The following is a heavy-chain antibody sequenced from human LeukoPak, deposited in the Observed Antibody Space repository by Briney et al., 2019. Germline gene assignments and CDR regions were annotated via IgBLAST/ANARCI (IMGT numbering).Heavy chain of an antibody. CDR3: ARGSGEYQLLYRYYYYGMDV. Sequence: SETLSLTCAVYGGSFSGYYWSWIRQPPGKGLEWIGEINHSGSTNYNPSLKSRVTISVDTSKNQFSLKLSSVTAADTAVYYCARGSGEYQLLYRYYYYGMDVWGQGTTVTVSS. CDR1: GGSFSGYY. J-gene: IGHJ6*02. CDR2: INHSGST. V-gene: IGHV4-34*01. D-gene: IGHD2-2*02.